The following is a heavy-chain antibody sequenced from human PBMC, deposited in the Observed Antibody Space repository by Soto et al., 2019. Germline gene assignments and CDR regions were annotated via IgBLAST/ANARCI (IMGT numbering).Heavy chain of an antibody. V-gene: IGHV5-51*01. CDR3: ARHEQFYYSYYGMDV. Sequence: GESLKISCKASGYSFTTYWIAWVRQMPGKGLELMGIINPGDSRFDTRYSPSFQGQVTISADRSITTAYLQWSTLKASDTATYYCARHEQFYYSYYGMDVWGQGTTVTVS. CDR2: INPGDSRFDT. CDR1: GYSFTTYW. J-gene: IGHJ6*02.